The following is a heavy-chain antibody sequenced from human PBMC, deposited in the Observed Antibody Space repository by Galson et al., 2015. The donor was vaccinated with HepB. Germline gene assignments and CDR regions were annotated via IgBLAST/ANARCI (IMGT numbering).Heavy chain of an antibody. CDR3: ARDSYSNYDSYHNFDY. CDR1: GFTFSSHW. J-gene: IGHJ4*02. D-gene: IGHD4-11*01. V-gene: IGHV3-7*01. CDR2: IKQDGSEK. Sequence: SLRLSCAASGFTFSSHWMSWVRQAPGKGLEWVANIKQDGSEKYYVDSVKGRFTISRDNAKNSLYLQMNSLRAEDTAVYYCARDSYSNYDSYHNFDYWGQGTLVTVSS.